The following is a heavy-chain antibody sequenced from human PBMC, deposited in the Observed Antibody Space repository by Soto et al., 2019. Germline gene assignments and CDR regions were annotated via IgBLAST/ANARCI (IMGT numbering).Heavy chain of an antibody. CDR3: ASYDSSGYYLSYAFDI. V-gene: IGHV1-69*13. Sequence: ASVKVSCKASGGTFSSYAISCVRQAPGQGLEWMGGIIPIFGTANYAQKFQGRVTITADESTSTAYMELSSLRSEDTAVYYCASYDSSGYYLSYAFDIWGQGTMVTVSS. CDR2: IIPIFGTA. CDR1: GGTFSSYA. D-gene: IGHD3-22*01. J-gene: IGHJ3*02.